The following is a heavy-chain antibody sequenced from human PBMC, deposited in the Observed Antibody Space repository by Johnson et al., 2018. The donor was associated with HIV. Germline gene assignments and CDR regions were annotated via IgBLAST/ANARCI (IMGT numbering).Heavy chain of an antibody. CDR3: AKRPQGIATPDAFDI. CDR2: ISYDGSDK. D-gene: IGHD2-21*01. V-gene: IGHV3-30*18. J-gene: IGHJ3*02. CDR1: GFTFSSYA. Sequence: QVQLVESGGGVVQPGMSLRLSCAASGFTFSSYAMHWVRQAPGKGLEWVAVISYDGSDKYYADSVKGRFTISRDNSKNTLYLQMNSLRAEDTAVYYCAKRPQGIATPDAFDIWGQGTMVTVSS.